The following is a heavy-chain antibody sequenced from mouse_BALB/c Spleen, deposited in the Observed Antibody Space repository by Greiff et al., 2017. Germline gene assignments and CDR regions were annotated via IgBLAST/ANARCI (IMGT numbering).Heavy chain of an antibody. CDR1: GFSFTSYG. Sequence: VKLMESGPGLVAPSQSLSITCTVSGFSFTSYGVHWVRQPPGKGLEWLGVIWAGGSTNYNSALMSRLSISKDNSTSQVFLTMNSLQTDDTAMYYCARGIYYLDYWGQGTTLTVSS. V-gene: IGHV2-9*02. J-gene: IGHJ2*01. CDR3: ARGIYYLDY. CDR2: IWAGGST.